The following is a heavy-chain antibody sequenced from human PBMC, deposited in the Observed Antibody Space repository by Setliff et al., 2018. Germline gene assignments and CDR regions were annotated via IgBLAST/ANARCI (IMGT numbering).Heavy chain of an antibody. CDR2: INTNTGNP. CDR3: SRETWYDEGYSYMDV. Sequence: ASVKVSCKTSGYNFITLGINWVRQAPGQGLEWVGWINTNTGNPTYSQGFTGRIVFSLEASANTAYLQISNLETEDTGVYYCSRETWYDEGYSYMDVWGQGTAVTVSS. V-gene: IGHV7-4-1*02. D-gene: IGHD1-1*01. CDR1: GYNFITLG. J-gene: IGHJ6*03.